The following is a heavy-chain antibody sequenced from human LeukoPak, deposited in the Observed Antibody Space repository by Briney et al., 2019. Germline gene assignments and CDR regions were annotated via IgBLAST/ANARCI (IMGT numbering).Heavy chain of an antibody. CDR1: GYTFTSYD. V-gene: IGHV1-8*02. Sequence: EASVKVSCKASGYTFTSYDINWVRQATGQGLEWMGWMNPNSGNTGYAQKFQGRVTMTRNTSISTAYMELSNLRSEDTAVYYCARRRVWDNYDSKEFDPWGQGTLVTVSS. J-gene: IGHJ5*02. D-gene: IGHD3-22*01. CDR2: MNPNSGNT. CDR3: ARRRVWDNYDSKEFDP.